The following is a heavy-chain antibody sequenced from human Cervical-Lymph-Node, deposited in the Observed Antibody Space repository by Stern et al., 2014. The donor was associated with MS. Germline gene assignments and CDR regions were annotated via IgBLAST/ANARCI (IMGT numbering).Heavy chain of an antibody. J-gene: IGHJ4*02. D-gene: IGHD4-23*01. CDR3: ARGRGGNYRYYFDY. CDR2: ISSGGSYI. V-gene: IGHV3-21*01. Sequence: EVKLLASGGGLVKPGGSLRLSCAASGFTVSSYSMNWVRQAPGKRLERVASISSGGSYIYYADSLKGRFTISRDNAKNSLYLQMNSLRAEDTAVYYCARGRGGNYRYYFDYWGQGTLVTVSS. CDR1: GFTVSSYS.